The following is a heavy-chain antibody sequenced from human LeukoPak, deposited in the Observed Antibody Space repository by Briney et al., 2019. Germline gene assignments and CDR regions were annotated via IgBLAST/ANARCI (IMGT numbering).Heavy chain of an antibody. V-gene: IGHV3-23*01. Sequence: PGGSLRLSCAVSGITLSNYGMSWVRQAPGKGLEWVAGISGSGGSTYYADSVKGRFTISRDNSKNTLYLQMNSLRAEDTAVYYCAKAPFYGSGSYFDYWGQGTLVTVSS. D-gene: IGHD3-10*01. CDR2: ISGSGGST. J-gene: IGHJ4*02. CDR1: GITLSNYG. CDR3: AKAPFYGSGSYFDY.